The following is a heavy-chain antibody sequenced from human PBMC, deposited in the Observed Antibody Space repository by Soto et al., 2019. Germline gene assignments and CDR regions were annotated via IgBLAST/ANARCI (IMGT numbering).Heavy chain of an antibody. CDR3: AKDTRNYDSYNWFDP. Sequence: PGGSLRLSCAASGFTYSSYVMSWVRQAPGKGLEWVSAISGSGGSTYYANSVKGRFTISRDNSRNTLYLQMNSLRAEDTAVYYCAKDTRNYDSYNWFDPWGQGTQVTVSS. CDR2: ISGSGGST. J-gene: IGHJ5*02. CDR1: GFTYSSYV. V-gene: IGHV3-23*01. D-gene: IGHD1-7*01.